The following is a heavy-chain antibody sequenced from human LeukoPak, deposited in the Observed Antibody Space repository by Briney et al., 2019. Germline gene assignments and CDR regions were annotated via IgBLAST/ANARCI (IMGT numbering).Heavy chain of an antibody. Sequence: ASVKVSCKVSGYTLTELSMHWVRQAPGKGLEWMGGFDPEDGETIYAQKFQGRVTMAEDTSTDTAYMELSSLRSEDTAVYYCATEVGGGSEVWFGEPPPPKFDYWGQGTLVTVSS. J-gene: IGHJ4*02. CDR3: ATEVGGGSEVWFGEPPPPKFDY. V-gene: IGHV1-24*01. D-gene: IGHD3-10*01. CDR2: FDPEDGET. CDR1: GYTLTELS.